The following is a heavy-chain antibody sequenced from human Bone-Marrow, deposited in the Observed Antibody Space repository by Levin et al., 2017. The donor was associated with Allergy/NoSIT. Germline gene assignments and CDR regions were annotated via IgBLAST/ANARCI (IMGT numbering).Heavy chain of an antibody. D-gene: IGHD2-8*02. CDR1: GYTFTISY. CDR3: ATDSTGDSHSNAFDI. Sequence: ASVKISCKASGYTFTISYIHWVRQAPGQGLEWMGIMNPSGGSPTYAQKFQGRVSMTSDTSTSTVYLELPSLRSEDTAVYYCATDSTGDSHSNAFDIWGQGTMVSVSS. J-gene: IGHJ3*02. CDR2: MNPSGGSP. V-gene: IGHV1-46*01.